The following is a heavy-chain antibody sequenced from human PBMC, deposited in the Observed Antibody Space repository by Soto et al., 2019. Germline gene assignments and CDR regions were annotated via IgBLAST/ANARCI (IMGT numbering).Heavy chain of an antibody. J-gene: IGHJ3*02. Sequence: HLQLEESGPGLVKPSETLSLTCTVSGGSVSNNTYYWGWIRQPPGKGLEWIGSIYSSGSTNYHPSLKSRVTISVDTSKNEFSLKLTSVTAADTAVYYCWRTPDVLTGYYDAFYIWGQGTAVTVSS. CDR2: IYSSGST. D-gene: IGHD3-9*01. CDR3: WRTPDVLTGYYDAFYI. V-gene: IGHV4-39*01. CDR1: GGSVSNNTYY.